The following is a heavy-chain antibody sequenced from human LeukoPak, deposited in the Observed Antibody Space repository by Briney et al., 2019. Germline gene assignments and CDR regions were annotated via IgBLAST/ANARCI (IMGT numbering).Heavy chain of an antibody. J-gene: IGHJ4*02. CDR3: ARHGYCSGGSCYRGGSLDY. CDR2: IYYSGST. Sequence: SETLSLTCTVSGGSISSGGYYWSWVRQHPGKGLEWIGYIYYSGSTNYNPSLKSRVTISVDTSKNQFSLKLSSVTAADTAVYYRARHGYCSGGSCYRGGSLDYWGQGTLVTVSS. V-gene: IGHV4-61*08. CDR1: GGSISSGGYY. D-gene: IGHD2-15*01.